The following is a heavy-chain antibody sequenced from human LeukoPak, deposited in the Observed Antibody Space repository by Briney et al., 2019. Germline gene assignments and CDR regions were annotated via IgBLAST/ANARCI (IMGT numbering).Heavy chain of an antibody. CDR3: VKDPSGNYFYFDY. J-gene: IGHJ4*02. V-gene: IGHV3-64D*09. CDR1: GFTFSSFA. D-gene: IGHD1-26*01. Sequence: GGSLRLSCSASGFTFSSFAMFWVRQAPGKGLEYVSGISSDGGRTNYADSLKARFTISRDNSKVTLYLQMTSLRPEDTAIYYCVKDPSGNYFYFDYWGQGTLVTAPS. CDR2: ISSDGGRT.